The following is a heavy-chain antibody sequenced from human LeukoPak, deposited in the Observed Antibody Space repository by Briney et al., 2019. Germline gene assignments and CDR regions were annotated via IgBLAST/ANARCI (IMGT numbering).Heavy chain of an antibody. D-gene: IGHD3-9*01. V-gene: IGHV3-33*06. J-gene: IGHJ3*02. CDR2: IWYDGSNK. CDR3: AKDFYDILTGYYTEYAFDI. Sequence: GGSLRLSCAASGFTFSSNGMHWVRQAPGKGLEWVAVIWYDGSNKYYADSVKGRFTISRDNSKNTLYLQMNSLRAEDTAVYYCAKDFYDILTGYYTEYAFDIWGQGTMVTVSS. CDR1: GFTFSSNG.